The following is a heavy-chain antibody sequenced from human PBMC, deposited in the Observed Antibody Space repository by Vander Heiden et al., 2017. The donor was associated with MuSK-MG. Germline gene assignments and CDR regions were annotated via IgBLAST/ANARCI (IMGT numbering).Heavy chain of an antibody. CDR3: ARDTSSWYY. D-gene: IGHD6-13*01. CDR1: GFTFSSYG. CDR2: ISGSGGNT. Sequence: EVQLLESGGGLVQPGGSLRLSCAASGFTFSSYGMNWVRQAPGKGLEWVPGISGSGGNTYYAEFVKGRFTISRDNSKNTLYLQMNSLRAEDTAVYYCARDTSSWYYWGPGTLVTVSS. V-gene: IGHV3-23*01. J-gene: IGHJ4*02.